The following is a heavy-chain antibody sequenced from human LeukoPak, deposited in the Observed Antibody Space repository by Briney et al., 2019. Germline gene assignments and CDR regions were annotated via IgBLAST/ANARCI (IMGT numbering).Heavy chain of an antibody. CDR1: GGTFSSYA. CDR3: ARSRMNYYDSSRCRLAFDI. CDR2: IIPIFGTA. V-gene: IGHV1-69*05. J-gene: IGHJ3*02. Sequence: GASVKVSCKASGGTFSSYAISWVRQAPGQGLEWMGGIIPIFGTANYAQKFQGRVTITTDESTSTAYMELSSLRSEDTAVYYCARSRMNYYDSSRCRLAFDIWGQGTMVTVSS. D-gene: IGHD3-22*01.